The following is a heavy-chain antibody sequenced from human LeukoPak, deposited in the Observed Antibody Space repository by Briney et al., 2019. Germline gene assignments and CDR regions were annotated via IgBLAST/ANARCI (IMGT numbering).Heavy chain of an antibody. J-gene: IGHJ3*02. V-gene: IGHV3-21*01. Sequence: PGGSLRLSCAASGFTFSSNTMNWVRQAPGKGLEWVSSISSSSSYIYHAASVKGRFIISRDNARKSLYLQMYSLRAEDTAVYYCARGSRDCANGVCYAFDIWGQGTVVTVSS. D-gene: IGHD2-8*01. CDR2: ISSSSSYI. CDR1: GFTFSSNT. CDR3: ARGSRDCANGVCYAFDI.